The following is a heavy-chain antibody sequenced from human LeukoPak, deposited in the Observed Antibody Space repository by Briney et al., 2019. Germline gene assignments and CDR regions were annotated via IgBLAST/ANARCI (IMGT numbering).Heavy chain of an antibody. CDR2: ISSSSSYI. V-gene: IGHV3-21*01. CDR1: GFTFSSYS. CDR3: AREEEVPRGMDV. Sequence: GGSLRPSWAASGFTFSSYSMNWVRQAPGKGLEWVSSISSSSSYIYYADSVKGRFTISRDNAKNSLYLQMNSLRAEDTAVYYCAREEEVPRGMDVWGQGTTVTVSS. D-gene: IGHD3-10*01. J-gene: IGHJ6*02.